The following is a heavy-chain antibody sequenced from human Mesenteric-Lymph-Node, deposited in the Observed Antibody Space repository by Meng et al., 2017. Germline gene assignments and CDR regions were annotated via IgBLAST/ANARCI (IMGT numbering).Heavy chain of an antibody. J-gene: IGHJ4*02. CDR3: ARDLWVRGVMALDY. D-gene: IGHD3-10*01. V-gene: IGHV3-48*03. CDR2: IANSGTTI. CDR1: GFTFSSYE. Sequence: GGSLRLSCAASGFTFSSYEMNWVRQAPGKGLEWVSYIANSGTTIYYADSVKGRFTISRDNAKNSLYLQMNSLRAEDTAVYYCARDLWVRGVMALDYWGQGTLVTVSS.